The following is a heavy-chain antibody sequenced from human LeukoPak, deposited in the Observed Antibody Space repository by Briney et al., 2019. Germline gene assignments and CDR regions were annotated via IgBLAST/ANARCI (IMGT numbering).Heavy chain of an antibody. J-gene: IGHJ5*02. Sequence: GASVKVSCKASGYTFTSYYMHWVRQAPGQGLEWMGIINPSGGSTSYAQKFQGRVTMTRDTSTSTVYMELSSLRSEDTAVYYCARDLLTSYNWNDESNNWFDPWGQGTLVTVSS. CDR2: INPSGGST. CDR3: ARDLLTSYNWNDESNNWFDP. CDR1: GYTFTSYY. V-gene: IGHV1-46*01. D-gene: IGHD1-1*01.